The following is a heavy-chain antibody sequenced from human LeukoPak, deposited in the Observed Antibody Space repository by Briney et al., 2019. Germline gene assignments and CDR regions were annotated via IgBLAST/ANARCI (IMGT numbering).Heavy chain of an antibody. V-gene: IGHV3-7*03. CDR3: AKDIFSSSWYIFDY. CDR1: GFTFSRYW. J-gene: IGHJ4*02. D-gene: IGHD6-13*01. CDR2: TKQDGSEK. Sequence: GGSLRLSCAASGFTFSRYWMSWVRQAPGKGLEWVANTKQDGSEKYYVDSVKGRFTISRDNAKNSLYLQMNSLRAEDMALYYCAKDIFSSSWYIFDYWGQGTLVTVSP.